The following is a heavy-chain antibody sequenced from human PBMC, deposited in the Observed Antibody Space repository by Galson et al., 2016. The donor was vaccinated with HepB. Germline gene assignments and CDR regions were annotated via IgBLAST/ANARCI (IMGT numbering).Heavy chain of an antibody. V-gene: IGHV3-48*02. J-gene: IGHJ4*02. CDR2: ISSSSSTS. CDR1: GFTFSSYS. CDR3: ARDPGYCTGTSCHKDY. D-gene: IGHD2-2*02. Sequence: SLRLSCAVSGFTFSSYSMNLVRQTPGTGLEWVSYISSSSSTSYYADSVKGRFTISRDNATNSLYLRMNSLRDEDTAVYYCARDPGYCTGTSCHKDYWGQGTLVTVSS.